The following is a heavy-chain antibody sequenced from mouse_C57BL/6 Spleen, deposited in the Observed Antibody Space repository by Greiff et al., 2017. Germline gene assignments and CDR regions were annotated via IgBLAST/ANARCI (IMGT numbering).Heavy chain of an antibody. Sequence: VQLQQSGAELVKPGASVKMSCKASGYTFTTYPIEWMKQNHGKSLEWIGNFHPYNDDTKYNEKFKGKATLTVEKSSSTVYLEPSRLTSDDSAVYYCAKGSYYSNYWYFDVWGTGTTVTVSS. J-gene: IGHJ1*03. CDR3: AKGSYYSNYWYFDV. D-gene: IGHD2-5*01. CDR2: FHPYNDDT. V-gene: IGHV1-47*01. CDR1: GYTFTTYP.